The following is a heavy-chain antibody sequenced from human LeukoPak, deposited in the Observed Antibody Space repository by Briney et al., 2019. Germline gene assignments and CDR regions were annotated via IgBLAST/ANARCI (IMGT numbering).Heavy chain of an antibody. D-gene: IGHD3/OR15-3a*01. CDR1: GGSISSYY. J-gene: IGHJ4*02. CDR3: ARGSMRFGY. V-gene: IGHV4-59*01. Sequence: PSETLSLTCTVSGGSISSYYWSWIRQPPGKGLEWIGYIYYSGSTNYNPSLKSRVTISVDTSKNQFSLKLSSVTAAVTAVYYCARGSMRFGYWGQGTLVTVSS. CDR2: IYYSGST.